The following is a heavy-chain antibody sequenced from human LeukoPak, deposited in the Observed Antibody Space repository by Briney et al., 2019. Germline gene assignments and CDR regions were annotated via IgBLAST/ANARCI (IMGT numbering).Heavy chain of an antibody. Sequence: GGSLRLSCAASGFTFSSYSMNWVRQAPGKGLEWVSYISSSSSTIYYADSVKGRFTISRDNAKNSLYLQMNSLRAEDTAVYYCARDSSYSSGWYWFDPWGQGTLVTVSS. D-gene: IGHD6-19*01. CDR3: ARDSSYSSGWYWFDP. J-gene: IGHJ5*02. V-gene: IGHV3-48*04. CDR1: GFTFSSYS. CDR2: ISSSSSTI.